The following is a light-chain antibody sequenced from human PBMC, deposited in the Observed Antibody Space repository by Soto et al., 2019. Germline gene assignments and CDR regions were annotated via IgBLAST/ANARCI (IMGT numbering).Light chain of an antibody. V-gene: IGKV1-12*01. J-gene: IGKJ4*01. CDR3: QEANSCPLY. CDR2: TGS. CDR1: QGISNW. Sequence: DIHMTQSPSSVSASVGDRVSITCRASQGISNWLAWYQQKKGIAPKLLIYTGSRFQSGVPSRFSGTGSGTDFTLTISGLQTKAVATYECQEANSCPLYFGGETKVEIK.